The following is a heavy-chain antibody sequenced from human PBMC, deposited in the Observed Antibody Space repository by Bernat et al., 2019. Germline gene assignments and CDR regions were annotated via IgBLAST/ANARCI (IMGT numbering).Heavy chain of an antibody. Sequence: EVQLVESGGGLVQPGGSLRLSCAASGFTFSSYSMNWVRQAPGKGLEWVSYISSSSSTIYYADSVKGRFTISRDNAKNTLYLQMNNLKTEDTAGYYCDTVGHTYYFDYWGQGTLVTVSS. D-gene: IGHD2/OR15-2a*01. V-gene: IGHV3-48*01. CDR3: DTVGHTYYFDY. CDR2: ISSSSSTI. CDR1: GFTFSSYS. J-gene: IGHJ4*02.